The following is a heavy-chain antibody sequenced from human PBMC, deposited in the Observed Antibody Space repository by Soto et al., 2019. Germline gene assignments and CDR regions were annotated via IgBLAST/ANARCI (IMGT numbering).Heavy chain of an antibody. Sequence: LRLSCAASGFTFSSYGMHWVCQAPGKGLEWVAAISYDGSTIYYADSVKGRFTISRDNSKNTLYLQMNSLRAEDTAVYYCAKGSSGWFPFDYWGQGTLVTVSS. CDR1: GFTFSSYG. CDR3: AKGSSGWFPFDY. D-gene: IGHD6-19*01. CDR2: ISYDGSTI. J-gene: IGHJ4*02. V-gene: IGHV3-30*18.